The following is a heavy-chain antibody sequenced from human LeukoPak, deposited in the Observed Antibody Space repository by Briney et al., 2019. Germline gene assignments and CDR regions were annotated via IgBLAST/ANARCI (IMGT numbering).Heavy chain of an antibody. CDR3: AKFGDY. CDR2: ISYDGSNK. Sequence: GGSLRLSCAASGFTFSSYWMSWVRQAPGKGLEWVAVISYDGSNKYYADSVKGRFTISRDNSKNTLYLQMNSLRAEDTAVYYCAKFGDYWGQGTLVTVSS. D-gene: IGHD3-16*01. J-gene: IGHJ4*02. V-gene: IGHV3-30*18. CDR1: GFTFSSYW.